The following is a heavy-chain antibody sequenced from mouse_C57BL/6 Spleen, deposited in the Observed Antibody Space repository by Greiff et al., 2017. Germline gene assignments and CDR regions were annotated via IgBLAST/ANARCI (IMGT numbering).Heavy chain of an antibody. V-gene: IGHV1-50*01. CDR1: GYTFTSYW. Sequence: QVQLQQPGAELVKPGASVKLSCKASGYTFTSYWMQWVKQRPGQGLEWIGEIDPSDSDTNYNQKFKGKATLTVDTSSSTAYMQLSSLTSADSAVYYCARSLPWCAFWGQGTLVTVSA. D-gene: IGHD6-2*01. CDR2: IDPSDSDT. J-gene: IGHJ3*01. CDR3: ARSLPWCAF.